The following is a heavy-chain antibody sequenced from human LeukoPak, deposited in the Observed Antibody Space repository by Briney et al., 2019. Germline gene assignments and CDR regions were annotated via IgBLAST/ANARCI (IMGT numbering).Heavy chain of an antibody. J-gene: IGHJ5*02. CDR2: INPSGGGT. Sequence: ASVKVSCKASGYTFTDYYMHWVRQAPGQGLEWMGIINPSGGGTTYAQKFQGRVTMTRDTSTSTVYMELSSLRSEDTAVYYCARDRGRFDPWGQGTLVTVSS. D-gene: IGHD6-13*01. CDR1: GYTFTDYY. V-gene: IGHV1-46*01. CDR3: ARDRGRFDP.